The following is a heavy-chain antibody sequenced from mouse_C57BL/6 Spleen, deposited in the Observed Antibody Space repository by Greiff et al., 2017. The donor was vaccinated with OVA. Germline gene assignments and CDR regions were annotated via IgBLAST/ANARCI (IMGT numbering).Heavy chain of an antibody. Sequence: QVQLQQPGAELVMPGASVKLSCKASGYTFTSYWMHWVKQRPGQGLEWIGEIDPSDSYTNYNQKFKGKSTLTVDKSSSTAYMQLSSLTSEDSAVYYCARGATVQRGVDYWGQGTTLTVSS. V-gene: IGHV1-69*01. CDR2: IDPSDSYT. CDR1: GYTFTSYW. J-gene: IGHJ2*01. D-gene: IGHD1-1*01. CDR3: ARGATVQRGVDY.